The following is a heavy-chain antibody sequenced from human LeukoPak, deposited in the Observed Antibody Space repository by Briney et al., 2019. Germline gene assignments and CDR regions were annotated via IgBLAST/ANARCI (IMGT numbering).Heavy chain of an antibody. CDR1: GLTFSSYA. J-gene: IGHJ4*02. Sequence: PGGSLRLPCAASGLTFSSYAMRWVRQAPGKGLEWVSAISGSDDSTYYADSVKGRFTISRDNSKNTLYLQMNSLRAEDTALYYCAKGGLIAYFDYWGQGTLVTVSS. CDR2: ISGSDDST. CDR3: AKGGLIAYFDY. V-gene: IGHV3-23*01. D-gene: IGHD3-16*02.